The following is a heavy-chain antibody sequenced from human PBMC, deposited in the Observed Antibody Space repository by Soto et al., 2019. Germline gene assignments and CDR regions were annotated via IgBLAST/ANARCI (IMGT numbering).Heavy chain of an antibody. D-gene: IGHD6-13*01. CDR1: GFTFSSYT. J-gene: IGHJ4*02. Sequence: NPGGSLRLSCAASGFTFSSYTINWVRQAPGKGLVWVSSISSRSSYIYYADSVRGRFTISRDNAKNSLFLQMNNLRAEDTAVYYCARDQGQQLLQGFDYWGQGTLVTVSS. CDR3: ARDQGQQLLQGFDY. V-gene: IGHV3-21*01. CDR2: ISSRSSYI.